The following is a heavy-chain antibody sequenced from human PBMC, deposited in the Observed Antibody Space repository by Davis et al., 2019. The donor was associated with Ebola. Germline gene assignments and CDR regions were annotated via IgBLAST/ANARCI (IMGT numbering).Heavy chain of an antibody. CDR2: IRSKANSYAT. J-gene: IGHJ4*02. V-gene: IGHV3-73*01. CDR1: GFTFSGSA. Sequence: GGSLRLSCAASGFTFSGSAMHWVRQASGKGLEWVGRIRSKANSYATAHAASVKGRFTISRDDSKNTAYLQMNSLKTEDTAVYYCTGTVTPGEYWGQGTLVTVSS. D-gene: IGHD4-17*01. CDR3: TGTVTPGEY.